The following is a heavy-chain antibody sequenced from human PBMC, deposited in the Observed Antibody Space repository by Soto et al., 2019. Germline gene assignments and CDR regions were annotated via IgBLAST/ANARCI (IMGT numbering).Heavy chain of an antibody. D-gene: IGHD6-6*01. J-gene: IGHJ4*02. Sequence: GGSLRLSCAASGFTFSSYAMSWVRQAPGKGLEWVSAISGSGGSTYYADSVKGRFTISRDNSKNTLYLQMNSLRAEDTAVYYCAKDHIAARSYRMTNFDYWGQGTLVTVSS. CDR2: ISGSGGST. V-gene: IGHV3-23*01. CDR3: AKDHIAARSYRMTNFDY. CDR1: GFTFSSYA.